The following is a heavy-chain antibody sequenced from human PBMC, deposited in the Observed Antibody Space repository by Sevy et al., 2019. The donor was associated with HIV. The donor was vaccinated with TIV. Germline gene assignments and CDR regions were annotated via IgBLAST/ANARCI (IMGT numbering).Heavy chain of an antibody. J-gene: IGHJ4*02. Sequence: GSLRLSCAASGFSFSTYWMHWVRQAPGKGLVWVSRINTDGSVTVYADSLKGRVTVSRDNARNTLYLQLNSLKADDTAVYYCARVRIGGAFDYWGQGTLVTVSS. D-gene: IGHD2-21*01. CDR1: GFSFSTYW. CDR2: INTDGSVT. V-gene: IGHV3-74*01. CDR3: ARVRIGGAFDY.